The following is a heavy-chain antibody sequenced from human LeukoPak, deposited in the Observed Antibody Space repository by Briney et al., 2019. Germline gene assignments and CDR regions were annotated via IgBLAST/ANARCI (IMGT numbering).Heavy chain of an antibody. J-gene: IGHJ4*02. CDR1: GFTFSSYS. V-gene: IGHV3-21*01. CDR3: ARDLLIGEGDY. CDR2: ISSSSSYI. Sequence: GGSLRLPCAASGFTFSSYSMNWVRQAPGKGLEWVSSISSSSSYIYYADSVKGRFTISRDNAKNSLYLQMNSLRAEDTAVYYCARDLLIGEGDYWGQGTLVTVSS. D-gene: IGHD7-27*01.